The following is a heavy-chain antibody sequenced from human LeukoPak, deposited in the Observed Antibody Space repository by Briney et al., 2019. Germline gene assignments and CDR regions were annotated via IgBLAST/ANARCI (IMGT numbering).Heavy chain of an antibody. V-gene: IGHV3-48*03. D-gene: IGHD3-22*01. CDR3: VRDRGWLSNPGYFDY. J-gene: IGHJ4*02. CDR2: ISSNGSTI. CDR1: GFTFSSYE. Sequence: GGSLRLSCVASGFTFSSYETNWVRQAPGKGLEWVSYISSNGSTIYYADSVKGRFTISRDNAKKSLYLQMNSLRAEDTAVYYCVRDRGWLSNPGYFDYWGRGTLVTVSS.